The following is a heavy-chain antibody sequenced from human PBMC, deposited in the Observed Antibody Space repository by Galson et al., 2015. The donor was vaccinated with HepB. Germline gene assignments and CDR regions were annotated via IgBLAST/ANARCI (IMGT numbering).Heavy chain of an antibody. V-gene: IGHV5-51*01. J-gene: IGHJ3*02. Sequence: QSGAEVKKPGESLKISCKGSEYSFPSYWIGWVRQMPGKGLEWMGIIYPGDSDTRYSPSFQGQVTISADKSISTAYLQWSSLKASDTAMYYCARGRSAVVVVAATSSGDAFDIWGQGTMVTVS. CDR3: ARGRSAVVVVAATSSGDAFDI. CDR2: IYPGDSDT. D-gene: IGHD2-15*01. CDR1: EYSFPSYW.